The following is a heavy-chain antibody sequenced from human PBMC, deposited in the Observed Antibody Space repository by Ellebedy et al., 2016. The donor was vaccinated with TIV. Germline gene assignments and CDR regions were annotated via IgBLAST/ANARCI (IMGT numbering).Heavy chain of an antibody. J-gene: IGHJ3*02. D-gene: IGHD3-16*01. CDR2: IYSGGNT. V-gene: IGHV3-66*01. CDR1: GFTVSSNY. Sequence: GESLKISCAASGFTVSSNYMSWVRQAPGKGLEWVSVIYSGGNTYYTDSVKGRFTISRDNSKNTLYLQMNSLRAEDTALYSCARDPGGVGPAFDIWGQGTMVIVSS. CDR3: ARDPGGVGPAFDI.